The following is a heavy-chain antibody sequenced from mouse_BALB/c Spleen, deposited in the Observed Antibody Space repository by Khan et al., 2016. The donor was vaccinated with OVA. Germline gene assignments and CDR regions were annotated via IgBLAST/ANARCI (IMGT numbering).Heavy chain of an antibody. D-gene: IGHD2-1*01. CDR2: IHPGDGDT. V-gene: IGHV1-80*01. CDR3: ARYGNSWFAY. J-gene: IGHJ3*01. CDR1: GYAFSNYW. Sequence: QLQQSGADLVRPGSSVKISCKASGYAFSNYWMNWVKQRPGQGLEWIGQIHPGDGDTTYNGKFKGKATLTADKSSSTAYMQLSSLTSEDSAVYFCARYGNSWFAYWGQGTLVTVSA.